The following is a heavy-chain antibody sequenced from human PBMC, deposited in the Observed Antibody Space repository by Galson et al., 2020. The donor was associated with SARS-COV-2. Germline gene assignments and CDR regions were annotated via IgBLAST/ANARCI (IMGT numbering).Heavy chain of an antibody. CDR3: ARIQRDTIFGVVIALDY. CDR1: GGSISSGGYY. D-gene: IGHD3-3*01. Sequence: SETLSLTCTVSGGSISSGGYYCSWIRQHPGKGLEWIGYIYYSGSTYYNPSLKSRVTISVDTSKNQFSLKLSSVTAADTAVYYCARIQRDTIFGVVIALDYWGQGTLVTVSS. CDR2: IYYSGST. V-gene: IGHV4-31*03. J-gene: IGHJ4*02.